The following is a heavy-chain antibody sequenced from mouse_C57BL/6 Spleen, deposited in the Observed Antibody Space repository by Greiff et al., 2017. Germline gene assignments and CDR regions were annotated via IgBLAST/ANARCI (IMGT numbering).Heavy chain of an antibody. CDR1: GYTFTSYW. J-gene: IGHJ2*01. CDR3: ARDGDYYGSGYYFDY. V-gene: IGHV1-52*01. Sequence: QVQLKQSGAELVRPGSSVKLSCKASGYTFTSYWMHWVKQRPIQGLEWIGNIDPSDSETHYNQKFKDKATLTVDKSSSTAYMQLSSLTSEDSAVYYCARDGDYYGSGYYFDYWGQGTTLTVSS. D-gene: IGHD1-1*01. CDR2: IDPSDSET.